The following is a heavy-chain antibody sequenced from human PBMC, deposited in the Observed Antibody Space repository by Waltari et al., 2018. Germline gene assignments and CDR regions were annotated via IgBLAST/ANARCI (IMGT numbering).Heavy chain of an antibody. J-gene: IGHJ4*02. CDR2: INKDGTET. CDR3: IRDYGSPY. D-gene: IGHD6-19*01. CDR1: GFTLSNYW. V-gene: IGHV3-7*03. Sequence: EAQQVESGGDLVQPGGSLRLSCVVSGFTLSNYWMSWVRQAPGKGLEWVANINKDGTETYYVDSVRGRFNISKDDAKNSVYLQMNSRKVEDTAVYYCIRDYGSPYWGQGTLVTVSS.